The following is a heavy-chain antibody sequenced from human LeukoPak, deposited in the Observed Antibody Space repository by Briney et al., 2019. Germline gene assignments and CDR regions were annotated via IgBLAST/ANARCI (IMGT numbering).Heavy chain of an antibody. V-gene: IGHV1-69*06. CDR2: IIPIFGTA. D-gene: IGHD3-16*01. CDR3: ARDLKGGKAFDI. J-gene: IGHJ3*02. Sequence: ASVKVSCKASGGTFSGYAISWVRQAPGQGLEWMGGIIPIFGTANYAQKFQGRVTITADKSTSTAYMELSSLRSEDTAVYYCARDLKGGKAFDIWGQGTMVTVSS. CDR1: GGTFSGYA.